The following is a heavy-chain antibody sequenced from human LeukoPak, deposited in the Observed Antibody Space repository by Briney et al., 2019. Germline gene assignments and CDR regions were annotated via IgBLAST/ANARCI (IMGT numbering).Heavy chain of an antibody. CDR2: IIPILGIA. V-gene: IGHV1-69*04. Sequence: GASVKVSCKASGGTFSSYAISWVRQAPGQGLEWMGRIIPILGIANYAQKFQGRVTITADKSTSTAYMELSSLRSEDTAVYYCARDLDDITAGDWFDPWGQGTLVTVSS. D-gene: IGHD3-9*01. CDR1: GGTFSSYA. J-gene: IGHJ5*02. CDR3: ARDLDDITAGDWFDP.